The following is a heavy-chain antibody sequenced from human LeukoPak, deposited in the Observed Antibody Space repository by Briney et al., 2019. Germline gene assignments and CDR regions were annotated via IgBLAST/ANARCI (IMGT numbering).Heavy chain of an antibody. J-gene: IGHJ4*02. Sequence: SETLSLTCIVSGGSISSISSNNYHWGWIRQPPGKGLEWIGYIYYSGSTNYNPSLKSRVTISVDTSKNQFSLKLSSVTAADTAVYYCARESPRRFGELDFDYWGQGTLVTVSS. CDR1: GGSISSISSNNYH. D-gene: IGHD3-10*01. CDR2: IYYSGST. V-gene: IGHV4-61*01. CDR3: ARESPRRFGELDFDY.